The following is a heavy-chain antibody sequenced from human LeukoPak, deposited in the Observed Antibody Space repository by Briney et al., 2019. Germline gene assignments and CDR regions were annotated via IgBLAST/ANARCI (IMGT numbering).Heavy chain of an antibody. Sequence: KPSETLSLTCSVSGGSIISSNYYWGWIRQPPGKGLEWIGSIYQSGSGSSYYNPSLKSRVTISGDTSKNQFFLRLSSVTAADTAVYYCASTVRCLPYRRFDYWGQGTLVTVPS. J-gene: IGHJ4*02. CDR2: IYQSGSGSS. V-gene: IGHV4-39*01. D-gene: IGHD4-17*01. CDR3: ASTVRCLPYRRFDY. CDR1: GGSIISSNYY.